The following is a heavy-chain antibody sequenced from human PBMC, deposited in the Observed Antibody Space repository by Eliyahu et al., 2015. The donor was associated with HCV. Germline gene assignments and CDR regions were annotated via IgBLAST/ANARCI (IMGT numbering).Heavy chain of an antibody. J-gene: IGHJ4*02. CDR2: IFYDGTNK. V-gene: IGHV3-33*01. CDR3: ARDLLAASGSNCYPNCLRNILDY. Sequence: QVQLVESGGGVVQPGRSLRLSCAASGFTFSSYGLHXWVRXAPGKGLEWVAAIFYDGTNKYYLDSVKGRFTISRDNSKNTLYLQMDSLRAEDTAVYYCARDLLAASGSNCYPNCLRNILDYWGQGTLGTVSS. CDR1: GFTFSSYG. D-gene: IGHD2-15*01.